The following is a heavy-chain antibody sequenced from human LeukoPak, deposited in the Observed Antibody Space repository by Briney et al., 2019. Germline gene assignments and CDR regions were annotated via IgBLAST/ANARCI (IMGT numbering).Heavy chain of an antibody. CDR2: TYYSGST. CDR3: ARGTMVRGALFDY. V-gene: IGHV4-30-4*01. J-gene: IGHJ4*02. D-gene: IGHD3-10*01. Sequence: PSQTLSLTCTVSGGSISSGDYYWSWIRQPPGKGLEWIGYTYYSGSTYYNPSLKSRVTISVDTSKNQFSLKLSSVTAADTAVYYCARGTMVRGALFDYWGQGTLVTVSS. CDR1: GGSISSGDYY.